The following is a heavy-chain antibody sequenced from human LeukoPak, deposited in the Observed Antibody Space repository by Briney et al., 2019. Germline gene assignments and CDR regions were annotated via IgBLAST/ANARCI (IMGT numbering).Heavy chain of an antibody. CDR3: ARDLYSSSWYPAFDI. Sequence: GASVKVSCKASGYTFTGYYMHWVRQAPGQGLEWMGWINPNSGGTNYAQKFQGRVTMTRDTSISTAYMELSRLRSDDTAVYYCARDLYSSSWYPAFDIWGQGTMVTVSS. J-gene: IGHJ3*02. D-gene: IGHD6-13*01. CDR2: INPNSGGT. CDR1: GYTFTGYY. V-gene: IGHV1-2*02.